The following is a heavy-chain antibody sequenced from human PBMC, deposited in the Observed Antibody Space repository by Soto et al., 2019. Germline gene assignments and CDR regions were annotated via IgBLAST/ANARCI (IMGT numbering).Heavy chain of an antibody. J-gene: IGHJ5*02. D-gene: IGHD3-9*01. CDR3: APMYYDILTGLAS. CDR2: ISSSSSYI. CDR1: GFTFSSYS. V-gene: IGHV3-21*01. Sequence: GGSLRLSCAASGFTFSSYSMNWVRQAPGKGLEWVSSISSSSSYIYYADSVKGRFTISRDNAKNSLYLQMNRLRAEDSAVYYCAPMYYDILTGLASWGQGTLVTVSS.